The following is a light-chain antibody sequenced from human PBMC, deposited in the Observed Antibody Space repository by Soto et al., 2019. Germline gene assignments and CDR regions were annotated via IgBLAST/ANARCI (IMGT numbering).Light chain of an antibody. Sequence: DVLMSQSPASLAVSLGERATLNCRTSQSVLYIYNNKNFLAWYQQKPGQPPKLLIYWASTREFGVPDRFSGSGSGTDFTLTISSLQAEDVAVYYCQQYYRTPLTSGGGTKVDI. J-gene: IGKJ4*01. CDR2: WAS. V-gene: IGKV4-1*01. CDR1: QSVLYIYNNKNF. CDR3: QQYYRTPLT.